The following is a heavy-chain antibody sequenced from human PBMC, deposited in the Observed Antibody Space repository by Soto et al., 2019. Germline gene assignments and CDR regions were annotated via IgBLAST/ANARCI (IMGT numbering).Heavy chain of an antibody. CDR2: ISYSGST. J-gene: IGHJ6*02. V-gene: IGHV4-59*01. Sequence: QVQMQESGPGLVKPSETLSLTCTVSGDSMSNYYWSWIRQPPGKGLEWIGYISYSGSTNYDPSLTSRVTISVDTSKNQFSLILSSVSAADTAVYYCARDYRRRYGMDVWGQGTTVTVSS. CDR3: ARDYRRRYGMDV. CDR1: GDSMSNYY.